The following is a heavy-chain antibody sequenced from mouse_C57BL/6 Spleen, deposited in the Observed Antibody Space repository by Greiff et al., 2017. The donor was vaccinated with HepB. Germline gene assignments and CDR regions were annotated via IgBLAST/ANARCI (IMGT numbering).Heavy chain of an antibody. CDR3: ARYIHYDYDGDYAMDY. CDR1: GFTFTDYY. V-gene: IGHV7-3*01. J-gene: IGHJ4*01. Sequence: EVKLMESGGGLVQPGGSLSLSCAASGFTFTDYYMSWVRQTPGKALEWLGFIRKKANGYTTEYSASVKGRLTITRANSQIILYLQMNALRAEDSATEYCARYIHYDYDGDYAMDYWGQGTSVTVSS. D-gene: IGHD2-4*01. CDR2: IRKKANGYTT.